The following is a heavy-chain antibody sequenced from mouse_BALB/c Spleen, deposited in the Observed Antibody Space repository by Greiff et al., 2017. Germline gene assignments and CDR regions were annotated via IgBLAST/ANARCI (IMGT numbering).Heavy chain of an antibody. CDR1: GYSITSDYA. CDR3: ARSPSMITTAWFAY. V-gene: IGHV3-2*02. CDR2: ISYSGST. Sequence: EVKLVESGPGLVKPSQSLSLTCTVTGYSITSDYAWNWIRQFPGNKLEWMGYISYSGSTSYNPSLKSRISITRDTSKNQFFLQLNSVTTEDTATYYCARSPSMITTAWFAYWGQGTLVTVSA. D-gene: IGHD2-4*01. J-gene: IGHJ3*01.